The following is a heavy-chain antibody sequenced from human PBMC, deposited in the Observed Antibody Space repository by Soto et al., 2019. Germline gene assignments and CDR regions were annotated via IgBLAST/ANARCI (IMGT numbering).Heavy chain of an antibody. CDR2: ISGSGGSP. J-gene: IGHJ4*01. V-gene: IGHV3-23*01. CDR1: GFSFSTYT. Sequence: GGSLRLSCAASGFSFSTYTMSWVRRAPGKGLEWVSAISGSGGSPSYADSVQGRFTISRDNPKKTLYLQMNSLRAEDTAVYYCAKAKCTTSNCYVPDYWGQGTLVTVSS. CDR3: AKAKCTTSNCYVPDY. D-gene: IGHD2-8*01.